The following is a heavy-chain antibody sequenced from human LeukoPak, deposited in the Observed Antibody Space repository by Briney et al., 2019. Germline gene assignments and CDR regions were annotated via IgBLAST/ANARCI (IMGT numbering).Heavy chain of an antibody. CDR1: GGTFSSYA. J-gene: IGHJ6*03. Sequence: EASVKVSCKASGGTFSSYAISWVRQAPGQGLEWMGGIIPIFGTANYAQKFQGRVTITADESTSTAYMELSSLRSEDTAVYYCARGGPLYYYYYMDVWGKGTTVTVSS. V-gene: IGHV1-69*13. D-gene: IGHD3/OR15-3a*01. CDR3: ARGGPLYYYYYMDV. CDR2: IIPIFGTA.